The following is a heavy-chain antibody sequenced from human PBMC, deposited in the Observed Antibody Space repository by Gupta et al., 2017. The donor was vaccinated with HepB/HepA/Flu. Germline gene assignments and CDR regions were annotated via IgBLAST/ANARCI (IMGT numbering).Heavy chain of an antibody. Sequence: QVQLVESGGGVVQPGRSLRLSCAASGFTFSSYGMHWVRQAPGKGLEWVAVISYDGSNKYYADSVKGRFTISRDNSKNTLYLQMNSLRAEDTAVYYCAKDRGDYGDYGMFGYWGQGTLVTVSS. CDR1: GFTFSSYG. V-gene: IGHV3-30*18. CDR3: AKDRGDYGDYGMFGY. CDR2: ISYDGSNK. D-gene: IGHD4-17*01. J-gene: IGHJ4*02.